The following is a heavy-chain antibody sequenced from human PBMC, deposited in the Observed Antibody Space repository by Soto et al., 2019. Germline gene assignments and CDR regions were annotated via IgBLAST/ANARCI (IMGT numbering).Heavy chain of an antibody. V-gene: IGHV3-21*01. CDR3: ARDYSSSGGMDV. CDR1: GFTFSSYS. Sequence: PGGSLRLSCAASGFTFSSYSMNWVRQAPGKGLEWVSSISSSSSYIYYADSVKGRFTISRDNAKNSLYLQMSSLRAEDTAVYYCARDYSSSGGMDVWGQGTTVTVSS. CDR2: ISSSSSYI. J-gene: IGHJ6*02. D-gene: IGHD6-6*01.